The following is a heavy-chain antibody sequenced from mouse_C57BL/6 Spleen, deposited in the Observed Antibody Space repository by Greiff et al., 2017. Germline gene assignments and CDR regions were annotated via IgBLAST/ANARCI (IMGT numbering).Heavy chain of an antibody. J-gene: IGHJ2*01. CDR2: IDPETGGT. V-gene: IGHV1-15*01. Sequence: QVQLQQSGAELVRPGASVTLSCKASGYTFTDYEMHWVKQTPVHGLEWIGAIDPETGGTAYNQKFKGKAILTADKSSSTAYMELRSLTSEDSAVYYCTRATVVARSYFDYWGQGTTLTVSS. CDR3: TRATVVARSYFDY. D-gene: IGHD1-1*01. CDR1: GYTFTDYE.